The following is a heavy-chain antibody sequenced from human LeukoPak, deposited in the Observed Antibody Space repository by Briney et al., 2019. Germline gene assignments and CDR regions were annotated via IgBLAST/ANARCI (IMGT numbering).Heavy chain of an antibody. CDR2: ISSSGSTI. CDR1: GFTFRHYY. D-gene: IGHD4-17*01. CDR3: AKRMTTVTTADY. Sequence: PGWSLTLSCAASGFTFRHYYMSWIRQDPGKGREWASYISSSGSTIYYADSVKGRFTISRDNAKISLYLQMNSLRAEDTAVYCCAKRMTTVTTADYWGQGTLVTVSS. J-gene: IGHJ4*02. V-gene: IGHV3-11*01.